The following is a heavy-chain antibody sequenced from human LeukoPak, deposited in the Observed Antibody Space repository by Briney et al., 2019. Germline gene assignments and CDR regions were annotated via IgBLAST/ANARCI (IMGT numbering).Heavy chain of an antibody. V-gene: IGHV1-18*01. CDR1: GYTFTSYA. CDR2: ISSYNGNT. D-gene: IGHD1-26*01. Sequence: GASVKVSCKASGYTFTSYAITWVRQAPGQGLEWMGWISSYNGNTNYAQKLQGRVTMTTETSTSTAYMELRSLRSDDTAVYYCATDLRGGSYQRPFDYWGQGTLVTVSS. CDR3: ATDLRGGSYQRPFDY. J-gene: IGHJ4*02.